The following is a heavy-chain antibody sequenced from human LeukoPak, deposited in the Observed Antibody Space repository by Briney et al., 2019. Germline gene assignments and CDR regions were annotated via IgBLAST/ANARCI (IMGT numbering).Heavy chain of an antibody. CDR1: GFTFSSYA. D-gene: IGHD3-22*01. J-gene: IGHJ4*02. CDR2: ISYDGSNK. V-gene: IGHV3-30*04. CDR3: ARGYYYDSSGYTASRH. Sequence: GGSLRLSCAASGFTFSSYAMHWVRRAPGKGLEWVAVISYDGSNKYYADSVKGRFTISRDNSKNTLYLQMNSLRAEDTAVYYCARGYYYDSSGYTASRHWGQGTLVTVSS.